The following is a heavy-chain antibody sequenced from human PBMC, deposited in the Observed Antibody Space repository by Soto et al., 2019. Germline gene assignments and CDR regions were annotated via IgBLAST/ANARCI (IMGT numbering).Heavy chain of an antibody. J-gene: IGHJ3*01. D-gene: IGHD3-16*01. CDR1: GDSISSYY. V-gene: IGHV4-59*01. Sequence: LSLTCTVSGDSISSYYWGWIRQPPGKTLEWIGYIYYTGSTNYNPSLTSRVTISLDTSKNQFSLKLTSVTAADTAVYYCARGGAALGYVWGQGTMVTVSS. CDR3: ARGGAALGYV. CDR2: IYYTGST.